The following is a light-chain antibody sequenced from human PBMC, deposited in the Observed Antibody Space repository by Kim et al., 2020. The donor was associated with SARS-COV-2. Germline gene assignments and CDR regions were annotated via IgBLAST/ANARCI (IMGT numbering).Light chain of an antibody. Sequence: GERATLSCRASQSVSSSYLAWYQQKPGQAPRLLIYGASSRATGIPDRFSGSGSGTDFTLTISRLEPEDFAVYYCQQYGSSPPEGYTFGQGTKLEI. CDR3: QQYGSSPPEGYT. CDR2: GAS. J-gene: IGKJ2*01. CDR1: QSVSSSY. V-gene: IGKV3-20*01.